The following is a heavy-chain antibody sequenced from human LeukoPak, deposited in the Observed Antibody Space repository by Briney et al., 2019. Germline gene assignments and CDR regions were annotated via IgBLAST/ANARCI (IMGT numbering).Heavy chain of an antibody. Sequence: SETLSLTCAVSGYPISSGYYWGWIRQPPGKGLEWIGSIYHSGSTYYNPSLKSRVTISVDTSKNQFSLKLSSVTAADTAVYYCARASGELRIDYWGQGTLVTVSS. J-gene: IGHJ4*02. CDR3: ARASGELRIDY. CDR1: GYPISSGYY. V-gene: IGHV4-38-2*01. CDR2: IYHSGST. D-gene: IGHD2-15*01.